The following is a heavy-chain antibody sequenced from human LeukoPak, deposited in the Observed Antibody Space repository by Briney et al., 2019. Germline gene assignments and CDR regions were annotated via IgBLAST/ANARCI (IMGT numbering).Heavy chain of an antibody. D-gene: IGHD6-13*01. CDR2: IYYSGST. Sequence: SETLSLTCTVSGASFSSGTYYWGWIRQPPGKGLEWIGSIYYSGSTYYNPSLKSRVTMSVDTSKNQFALKLSSVTAADTAVYYCARHAGGISATGTRPFDYWGQGTLVTVSS. J-gene: IGHJ4*02. CDR3: ARHAGGISATGTRPFDY. CDR1: GASFSSGTYY. V-gene: IGHV4-39*01.